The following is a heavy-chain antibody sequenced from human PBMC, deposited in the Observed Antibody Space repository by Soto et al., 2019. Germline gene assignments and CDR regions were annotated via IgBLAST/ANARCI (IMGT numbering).Heavy chain of an antibody. CDR3: ARGLPPRVPDY. D-gene: IGHD2-2*01. J-gene: IGHJ4*02. V-gene: IGHV3-74*01. CDR2: LNTDGTST. Sequence: GGSLRLSCAASGFTFSSYWMHWVRQAPGKGLVWVSRLNTDGTSTSYADSVKGRFTISRDNAKNTLYLQMNSLRADDTAVYYCARGLPPRVPDYWGQGTLVTVS. CDR1: GFTFSSYW.